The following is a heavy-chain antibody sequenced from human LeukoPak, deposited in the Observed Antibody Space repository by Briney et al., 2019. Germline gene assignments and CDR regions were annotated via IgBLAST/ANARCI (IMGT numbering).Heavy chain of an antibody. V-gene: IGHV4-34*01. J-gene: IGHJ3*02. Sequence: SETLSLTCAVYGGSFSGYYWSWIRQPPGKGLEWIGEINHSGSTNYNPSLKSRVTISVDTSKNQFSLKMSSVTAADTAVHYCARRYYYEIDIWGQGTMVTVSS. D-gene: IGHD3-22*01. CDR2: INHSGST. CDR1: GGSFSGYY. CDR3: ARRYYYEIDI.